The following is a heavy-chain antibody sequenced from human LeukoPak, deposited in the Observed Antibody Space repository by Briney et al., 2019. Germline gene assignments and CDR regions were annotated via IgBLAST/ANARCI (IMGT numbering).Heavy chain of an antibody. D-gene: IGHD3-22*01. Sequence: ASVKVSCKASGYTFTDYTMHWLRQAPGQRLDWMGWINGGSGNTKYSPEFQGRVTITRDTSASTADMELSSLRSENTAVYYCANPRYDSSGYYYVDWGQGPLVTVSS. J-gene: IGHJ4*02. V-gene: IGHV1-3*01. CDR2: INGGSGNT. CDR1: GYTFTDYT. CDR3: ANPRYDSSGYYYVD.